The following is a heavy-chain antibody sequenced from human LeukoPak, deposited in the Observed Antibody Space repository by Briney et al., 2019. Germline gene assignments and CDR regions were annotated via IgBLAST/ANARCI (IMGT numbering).Heavy chain of an antibody. CDR3: ARDNSVEDTAWWFDP. V-gene: IGHV3-53*01. J-gene: IGHJ5*02. CDR2: IYSGGST. D-gene: IGHD4-23*01. Sequence: GGSLRLSCAASGFTVSSNYMSWIRQAPGKGLEWVSVIYSGGSTFYADSVKGRLTISRDNSKNTLYLQMNSLRAEDTAVYYCARDNSVEDTAWWFDPWGQGTLVTVSS. CDR1: GFTVSSNY.